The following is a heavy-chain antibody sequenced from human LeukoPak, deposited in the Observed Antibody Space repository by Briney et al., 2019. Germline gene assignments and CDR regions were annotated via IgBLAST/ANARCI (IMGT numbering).Heavy chain of an antibody. CDR3: ARDHKREDYYDSSGYYPY. D-gene: IGHD3-22*01. CDR1: GFTFSSYA. J-gene: IGHJ4*02. V-gene: IGHV3-30-3*01. Sequence: GGSLRLSCAASGFTFSSYAMHWVRQAPGKGLEWVAVISYDGGNKYYADSVKGRFTISRDNSKNTLYLQMNSPRAEDTAVYYCARDHKREDYYDSSGYYPYWGQGTLVTVSS. CDR2: ISYDGGNK.